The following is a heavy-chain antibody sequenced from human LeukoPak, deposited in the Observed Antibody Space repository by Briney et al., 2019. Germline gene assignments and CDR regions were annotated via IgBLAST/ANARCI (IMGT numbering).Heavy chain of an antibody. D-gene: IGHD4-23*01. Sequence: RGSLRLSCAASGFTFSSYSMNWVRQAPGKGLEWVSYISSSSGTIYYADSVKGRLTISRDNATNSLYLQMNSLRAEDTAVYYCAREDRGGGPTPDYWGQGTLVTVSS. J-gene: IGHJ4*02. CDR3: AREDRGGGPTPDY. V-gene: IGHV3-48*04. CDR1: GFTFSSYS. CDR2: ISSSSGTI.